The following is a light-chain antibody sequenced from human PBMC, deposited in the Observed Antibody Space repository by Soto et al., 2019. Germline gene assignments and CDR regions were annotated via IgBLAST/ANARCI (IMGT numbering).Light chain of an antibody. CDR2: LGS. CDR3: MPALQPRLT. Sequence: DIVMTQSPLSLPVTPGEPASISCRSSQSLLHSNGYNYLDWYLQKPGQSPQLLIYLGSNRASGVPDRFSGSGSGTDFTLIISRVEAVDVGVYYFMPALQPRLTFAGGTKVDIK. V-gene: IGKV2-28*01. J-gene: IGKJ4*01. CDR1: QSLLHSNGYNY.